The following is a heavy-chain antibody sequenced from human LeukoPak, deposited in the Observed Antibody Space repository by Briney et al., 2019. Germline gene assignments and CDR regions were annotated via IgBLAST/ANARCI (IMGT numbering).Heavy chain of an antibody. J-gene: IGHJ4*02. CDR1: GFSLSTSGVG. Sequence: SGPTLLKPTQTLTLTCTFSGFSLSTSGVGVGWIRQPPGKALEWLALIYWDDDKRYSPSLKSRLTITKDTSKNQVVLTMTNMDPVDTATYYCAHQTGDVLRYFDWLYDYSGQGTLVTVSS. D-gene: IGHD3-9*01. CDR2: IYWDDDK. V-gene: IGHV2-5*02. CDR3: AHQTGDVLRYFDWLYDY.